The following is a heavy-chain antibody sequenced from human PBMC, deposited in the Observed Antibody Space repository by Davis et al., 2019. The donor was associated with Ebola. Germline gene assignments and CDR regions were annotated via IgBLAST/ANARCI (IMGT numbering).Heavy chain of an antibody. CDR3: ARAPNYDVLTGTSSYYFDY. Sequence: ASVKVSCKSFAYTFTSYGLVWVRQAPGLGLEWMGWISGFNTNTNFAQKFQGRVTVSKDTSTTTAYMDLRSLTSDDTAIYYCARAPNYDVLTGTSSYYFDYWGQGTLVTVSS. J-gene: IGHJ4*02. CDR1: AYTFTSYG. CDR2: ISGFNTNT. V-gene: IGHV1-18*04. D-gene: IGHD3-9*01.